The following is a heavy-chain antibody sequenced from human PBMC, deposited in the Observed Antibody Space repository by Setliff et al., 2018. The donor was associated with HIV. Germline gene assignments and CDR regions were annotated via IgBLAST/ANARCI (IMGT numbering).Heavy chain of an antibody. CDR2: IYYSGST. D-gene: IGHD6-19*01. J-gene: IGHJ6*03. CDR1: GGSIRSHY. Sequence: SSETLSLTCTVSGGSIRSHYWSWIREPPGKGLEWIGYIYYSGSTNYNPSLKSRVTISVDTSKNQFSLKLSSVSAADTAVYYCARHVGGWGMDVWGKGITVTVSS. V-gene: IGHV4-59*08. CDR3: ARHVGGWGMDV.